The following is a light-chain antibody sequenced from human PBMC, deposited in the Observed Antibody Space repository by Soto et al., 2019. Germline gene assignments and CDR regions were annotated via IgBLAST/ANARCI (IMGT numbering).Light chain of an antibody. CDR2: GVT. CDR1: SSDIGGYNY. V-gene: IGLV2-14*01. CDR3: SSHTSSATLYV. J-gene: IGLJ1*01. Sequence: QPALTQPASVSGSPGQSITIYCTATSSDIGGYNYVSWYQQHPGKAPKLMIYGVTNRPSGVSNRFSGSKSGNTASLTISGLQAEDEADYYCSSHTSSATLYVFGTGTKVTVL.